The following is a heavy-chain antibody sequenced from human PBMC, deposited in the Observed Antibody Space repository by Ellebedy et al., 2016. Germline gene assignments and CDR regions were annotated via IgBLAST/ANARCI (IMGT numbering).Heavy chain of an antibody. CDR1: GGSFSSFY. Sequence: SETLSLTCAVHGGSFSSFYWSWLRQPQGQALEWIGEINHSGRTSYSPSLKSRVTISTDTSKNEFSLNLKSVTAADSAVYFCARGWGYGSGSSHFDNWGQGTLVAVSS. V-gene: IGHV4-34*01. D-gene: IGHD3-10*01. CDR2: INHSGRT. J-gene: IGHJ4*02. CDR3: ARGWGYGSGSSHFDN.